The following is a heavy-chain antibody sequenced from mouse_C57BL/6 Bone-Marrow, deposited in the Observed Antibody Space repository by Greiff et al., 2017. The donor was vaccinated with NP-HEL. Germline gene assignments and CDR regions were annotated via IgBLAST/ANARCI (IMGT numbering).Heavy chain of an antibody. CDR2: IRSKSSNYAT. Sequence: EVQGVESGGGLVQPKGSLKLSCAASGFTFNTYAMHWVRQAPGKGLEWVARIRSKSSNYATYSPDSVKDRFTIPTHDSQSMLYLQMNNLTTEDTDMYYCVREMWLQHCKDCYFDVWGTGTTVTVSS. CDR1: GFTFNTYA. V-gene: IGHV10-3*01. D-gene: IGHD2-2*01. CDR3: VREMWLQHCKDCYFDV. J-gene: IGHJ1*03.